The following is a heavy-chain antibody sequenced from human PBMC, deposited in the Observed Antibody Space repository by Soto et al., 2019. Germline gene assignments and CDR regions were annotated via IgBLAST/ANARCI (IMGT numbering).Heavy chain of an antibody. D-gene: IGHD3-3*01. CDR2: MTGGGTT. J-gene: IGHJ6*02. CDR1: GFTFKNYA. CDR3: AKLKGGLGRFYGLDA. Sequence: GGSLRLSCRASGFTFKNYAMTWVRKCPGKGLQWVSLMTGGGTTDYADSAKGRFIISRDNSKNTLSLQMHNLRADDTALYCCAKLKGGLGRFYGLDAWGQGTMVTVS. V-gene: IGHV3-23*01.